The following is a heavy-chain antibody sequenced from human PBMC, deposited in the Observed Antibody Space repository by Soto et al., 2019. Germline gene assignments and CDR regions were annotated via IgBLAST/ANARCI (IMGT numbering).Heavy chain of an antibody. CDR2: ISSSSSYT. J-gene: IGHJ4*02. D-gene: IGHD4-17*01. Sequence: QVQLVESGGGLVKPGGSLRLSCAASGFTFSDYYMSWIRQAPGKGLEWVSYISSSSSYTNYADSVKGRFTISRDNAKNSLYLQMNSLRVEDTAVYYCARVTTTVTTVDYWGQGTLVTVSS. V-gene: IGHV3-11*06. CDR3: ARVTTTVTTVDY. CDR1: GFTFSDYY.